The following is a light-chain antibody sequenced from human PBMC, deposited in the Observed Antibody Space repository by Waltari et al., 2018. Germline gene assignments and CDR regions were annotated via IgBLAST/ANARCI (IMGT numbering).Light chain of an antibody. CDR2: EVT. CDR3: SSQTLDGLVL. J-gene: IGLJ2*01. CDR1: GSAVGASDS. Sequence: QSALTQPASVSGSPGQSITISCSGVGSAVGASDSVSWHQHHPGKPPQVIIYEVTNRPSGVSDRFSASKSANTASLTISRHQPEDEADYFCSSQTLDGLVLFGGGTRLTVL. V-gene: IGLV2-14*01.